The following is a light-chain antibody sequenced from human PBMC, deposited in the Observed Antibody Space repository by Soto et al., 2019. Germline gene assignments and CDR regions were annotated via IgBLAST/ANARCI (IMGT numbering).Light chain of an antibody. CDR3: LLTYITTRV. CDR2: DTS. Sequence: QAVVTQEPSLTVSPGGTVTLTCGSSTGTVTSGHYPYWFQQKAGQAPRTLICDTSNKHSWTPARFSGSLLGDKAALTLSGAQPEDEADYYCLLTYITTRVFGTGTKLTVL. V-gene: IGLV7-46*01. J-gene: IGLJ1*01. CDR1: TGTVTSGHY.